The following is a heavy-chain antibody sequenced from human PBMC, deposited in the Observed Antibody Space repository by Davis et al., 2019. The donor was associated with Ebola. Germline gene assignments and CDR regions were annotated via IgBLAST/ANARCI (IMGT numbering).Heavy chain of an antibody. D-gene: IGHD3-3*02. CDR3: ARGISR. Sequence: GGSLRLSCAASGFTFSAYYMSWVRQAPGKGLEWVSGIYSGGSTYYAESVMGRFTISRDNSKNTLYLQMNSLRAEDTAVYYCARGISRWGQGTLVTVSS. V-gene: IGHV3-53*01. CDR2: IYSGGST. CDR1: GFTFSAYY. J-gene: IGHJ4*02.